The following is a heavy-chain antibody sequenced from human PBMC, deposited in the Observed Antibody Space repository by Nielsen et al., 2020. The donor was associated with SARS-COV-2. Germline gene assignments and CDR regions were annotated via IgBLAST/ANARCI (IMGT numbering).Heavy chain of an antibody. J-gene: IGHJ6*02. CDR2: ISYDGSNK. CDR1: EFSFSSYA. Sequence: GESLKISCAASEFSFSSYAMHWVRQAPGKGLEWVAVISYDGSNKYYADSVKGRFTISRDNSKNTLYLQMNSLRAEDTAVYYCAGHPYYYYGMDVWGQGTTVTVSS. V-gene: IGHV3-30*04. CDR3: AGHPYYYYGMDV.